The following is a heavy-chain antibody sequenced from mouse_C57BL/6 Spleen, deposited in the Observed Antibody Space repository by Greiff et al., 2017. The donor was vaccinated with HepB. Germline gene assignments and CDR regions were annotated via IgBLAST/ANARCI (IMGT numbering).Heavy chain of an antibody. CDR1: GYTFTSYW. J-gene: IGHJ4*01. D-gene: IGHD2-5*01. V-gene: IGHV1-55*01. CDR3: ARWEVTHYYAVDY. CDR2: IYPGSGST. Sequence: VQLQQSGAELVKPGASVKMSCKASGYTFTSYWITWVKQRPGQGLEWIGDIYPGSGSTNYNEKFKSKATLTVDTSSSTAYMQLSSLTSEDSAVYYGARWEVTHYYAVDYGGQGTSVTVSS.